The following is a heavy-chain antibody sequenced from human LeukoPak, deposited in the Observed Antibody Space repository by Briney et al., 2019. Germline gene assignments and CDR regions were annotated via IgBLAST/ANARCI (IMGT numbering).Heavy chain of an antibody. V-gene: IGHV4-31*03. CDR2: IYYTGST. J-gene: IGHJ4*02. CDR1: GDSISSGGHY. D-gene: IGHD2-15*01. Sequence: PSETLSLTCTVSGDSISSGGHYWNWVRQHPGKGLEWTGYIYYTGSTSYNPSLRSRVTISLDTPKNQVSLRLTSVTAADTAVYYCAREVLGYCNGGSCSEARFFDYWGQGTLITVSS. CDR3: AREVLGYCNGGSCSEARFFDY.